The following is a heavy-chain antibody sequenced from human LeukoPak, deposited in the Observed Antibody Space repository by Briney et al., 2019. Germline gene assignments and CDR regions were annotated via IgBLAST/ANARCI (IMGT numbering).Heavy chain of an antibody. J-gene: IGHJ3*02. V-gene: IGHV4-34*01. Sequence: SETLSLTCTVSGGSISSYYWSWIRQPPGKGLEWIGEINHSGSTNYNPSLKSRVTISVDTSKNQFSLKLSSVTAADTAVYYCARAHGRGNDAFDIWGQGTMVTVSS. CDR1: GGSISSYY. CDR3: ARAHGRGNDAFDI. D-gene: IGHD5-12*01. CDR2: INHSGST.